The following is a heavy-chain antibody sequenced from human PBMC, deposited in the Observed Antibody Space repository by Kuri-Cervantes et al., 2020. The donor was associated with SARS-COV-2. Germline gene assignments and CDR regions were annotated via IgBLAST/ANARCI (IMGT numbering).Heavy chain of an antibody. V-gene: IGHV4-59*08. J-gene: IGHJ4*02. Sequence: SETLSLTCTVSGGSISSYYWSWIRQPPGKGLEWIGYIYYSGSTNHNPSLKSRVTISVDTSKNQFSLKLSSVTAADTAVYYCARGRNLGDFDYWGQGTPVTVSS. D-gene: IGHD1-14*01. CDR3: ARGRNLGDFDY. CDR2: IYYSGST. CDR1: GGSISSYY.